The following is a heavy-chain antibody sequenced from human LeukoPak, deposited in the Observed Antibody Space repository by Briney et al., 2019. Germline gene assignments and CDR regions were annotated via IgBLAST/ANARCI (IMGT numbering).Heavy chain of an antibody. V-gene: IGHV3-30*02. J-gene: IGHJ4*02. CDR2: IRYDGTNE. D-gene: IGHD1-26*01. CDR3: ARDGRGSSNDFDY. Sequence: PGGSLRLSCAASGFTFSSYSMNWVRQAPGQGLEWVAFIRYDGTNEYYADSVKGRFTISRDNSKNTLHLQMNSLRPEDTAVYYCARDGRGSSNDFDYWGQGTLVTVSS. CDR1: GFTFSSYS.